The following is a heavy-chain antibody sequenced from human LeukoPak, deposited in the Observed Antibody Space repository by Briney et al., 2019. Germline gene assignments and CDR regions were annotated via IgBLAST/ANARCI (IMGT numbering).Heavy chain of an antibody. CDR1: GGSISSYY. V-gene: IGHV4-59*01. D-gene: IGHD3-22*01. CDR3: ARGGYYDSSGYLDY. J-gene: IGHJ4*02. Sequence: SETLSLTCTVSGGSISSYYWSWIRLPPGKGLEWIGYLSKSGNTNYSPSLKSRVTIFGDTSKNQFFLKLSSVTAADTTVYYCARGGYYDSSGYLDYWGQGTLVTVSS. CDR2: LSKSGNT.